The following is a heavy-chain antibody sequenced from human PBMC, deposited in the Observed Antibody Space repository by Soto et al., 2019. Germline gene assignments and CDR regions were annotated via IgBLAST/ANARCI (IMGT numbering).Heavy chain of an antibody. CDR3: ARGRGGIAAAGTGYFDY. V-gene: IGHV4-34*01. J-gene: IGHJ4*02. D-gene: IGHD6-13*01. Sequence: SETLSLTGAVYGGSFSGYYWSWIRQPPGKGLEWIGEINHSGSTNYNPSLKSRVTISVDTSKNQFSLKLSSVTAADTAVYYCARGRGGIAAAGTGYFDYWGQGTLVTVSS. CDR1: GGSFSGYY. CDR2: INHSGST.